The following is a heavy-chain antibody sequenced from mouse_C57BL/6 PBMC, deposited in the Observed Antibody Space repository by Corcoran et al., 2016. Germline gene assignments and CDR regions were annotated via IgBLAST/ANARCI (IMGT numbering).Heavy chain of an antibody. CDR3: ARERWFAY. V-gene: IGHV1-26*01. CDR2: INPNNGGT. Sequence: EVQLQQSGPELVKPGASVKISCKASGYTFTDYYMNWVKQSHGKSLEWIGDINPNNGGTSYNQKFKGKATLTVDKSSSTAYMELHSLTSEDSAVDYCARERWFAYWGQGTLVTVSA. CDR1: GYTFTDYY. J-gene: IGHJ3*01.